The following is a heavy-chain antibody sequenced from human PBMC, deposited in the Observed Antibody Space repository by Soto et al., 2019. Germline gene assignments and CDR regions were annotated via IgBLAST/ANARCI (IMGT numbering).Heavy chain of an antibody. V-gene: IGHV4-39*01. CDR3: ARSFMIRGMFDY. CDR2: IYSTGSA. J-gene: IGHJ4*02. D-gene: IGHD3-10*01. CDR1: GGSISTYSYY. Sequence: SETLSLTCTVSGGSISTYSYYWGWIRQSPGKGLDWIGVIYSTGSAYYNPSLKSRVTIFVDTSRSQFSLNLSSVTAADTAVYYCARSFMIRGMFDYWGQGALVTVSS.